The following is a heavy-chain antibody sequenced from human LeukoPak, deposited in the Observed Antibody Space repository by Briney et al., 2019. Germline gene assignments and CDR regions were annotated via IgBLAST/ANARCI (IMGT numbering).Heavy chain of an antibody. D-gene: IGHD3-10*01. Sequence: PSETLSLTCTVSGDSMTSDYWTWIRQPPGKGPEWLGYVYHSGTSFYNPALKSRLTISIDTSKKQFSLNVISVTTADTALYFCARDRGIGYGPSDLDSWGPGVLVTVSS. J-gene: IGHJ4*02. CDR1: GDSMTSDY. V-gene: IGHV4-59*01. CDR3: ARDRGIGYGPSDLDS. CDR2: VYHSGTS.